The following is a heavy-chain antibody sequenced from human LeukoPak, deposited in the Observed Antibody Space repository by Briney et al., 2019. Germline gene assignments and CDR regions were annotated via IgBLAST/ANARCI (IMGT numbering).Heavy chain of an antibody. J-gene: IGHJ4*02. CDR1: GGSISSYY. D-gene: IGHD1-26*01. CDR2: IYYSGST. CDR3: ARVRHNSGSYFVDY. V-gene: IGHV4-59*01. Sequence: SETLSLTCTVSGGSISSYYWSWIRQPPGKGLEWIGYIYYSGSTNYNPSLKSRVTISVDTSKNQFSLKLSSVTAADTAVYYCARVRHNSGSYFVDYWGQGTLVTVSS.